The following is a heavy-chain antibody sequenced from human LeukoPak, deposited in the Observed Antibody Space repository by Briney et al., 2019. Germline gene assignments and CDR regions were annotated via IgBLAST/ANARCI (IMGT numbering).Heavy chain of an antibody. J-gene: IGHJ4*02. CDR1: GGTFSSYA. CDR3: ARAEYCSGGSCFVNPPDY. Sequence: ASVTVSCKASGGTFSSYAISWVRQAPGQGFEWMGIINPSGGSTSYAQKFQGRVTMTRDTSTSTVYMELSSLRSEDTAVYYCARAEYCSGGSCFVNPPDYWGQGTLVTVSS. D-gene: IGHD2-15*01. CDR2: INPSGGST. V-gene: IGHV1-46*01.